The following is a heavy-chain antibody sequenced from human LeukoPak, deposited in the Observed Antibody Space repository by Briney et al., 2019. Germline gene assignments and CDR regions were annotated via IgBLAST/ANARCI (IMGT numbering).Heavy chain of an antibody. V-gene: IGHV1-18*01. CDR1: GGTFSSYA. CDR2: ISAYNGNT. D-gene: IGHD4-17*01. J-gene: IGHJ4*02. Sequence: ASVKVSCQASGGTFSSYAISWVRQAPGQGLEWMGWISAYNGNTNYAQKLQGRVTMTTDTSTSTAYMELRSLRSDDTAVYYCARALSGGDYEGGFDYWGQGTLVTVSS. CDR3: ARALSGGDYEGGFDY.